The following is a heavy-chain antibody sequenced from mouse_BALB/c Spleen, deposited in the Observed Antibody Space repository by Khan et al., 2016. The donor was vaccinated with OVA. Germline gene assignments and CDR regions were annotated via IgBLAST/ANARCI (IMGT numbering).Heavy chain of an antibody. J-gene: IGHJ4*01. Sequence: EVQLQESGPGLVKPSQSLSLTCTVTGYSITSDFAWNWIRQFPGNKLEWMGYISSTGSTSYSPSLKSRFSITRDTSKNQFFLHLNSVTTEATATYYCSRATYDSDSYAMDYWGQGTSVTVSS. V-gene: IGHV3-2*02. CDR1: GYSITSDFA. D-gene: IGHD2-3*01. CDR3: SRATYDSDSYAMDY. CDR2: ISSTGST.